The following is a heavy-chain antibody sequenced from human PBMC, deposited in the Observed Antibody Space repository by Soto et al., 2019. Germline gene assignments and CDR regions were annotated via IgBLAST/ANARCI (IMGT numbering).Heavy chain of an antibody. CDR3: ARVPFYDSSGRSYYFDY. D-gene: IGHD3-22*01. CDR2: IYYSGST. V-gene: IGHV4-30-4*01. CDR1: GGSIKSGDYY. Sequence: QVQLQESGPGLVKPSQTLSLTCTVSGGSIKSGDYYWSWIRQPPGEGLECIGYIYYSGSTYYNPSLKSRVDISLDTSKNQFSLKLSSVTAADTAVYYCARVPFYDSSGRSYYFDYWGQGTLVTVSS. J-gene: IGHJ4*02.